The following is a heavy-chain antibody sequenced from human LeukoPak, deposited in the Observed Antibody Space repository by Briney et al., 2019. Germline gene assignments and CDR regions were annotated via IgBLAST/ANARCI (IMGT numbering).Heavy chain of an antibody. CDR1: GVTFINAW. CDR3: TKGLGQTNTDV. V-gene: IGHV3-15*01. J-gene: IGHJ6*02. D-gene: IGHD1-1*01. Sequence: GGSLRLSCADSGVTFINAWMTWVRQAPGRGLEWVGRIKTQTEGATTDYAAPVKGRFSISRDDSKNTLYLQMNSLKMDDTGVYYCTKGLGQTNTDVWGQGTTVTVSS. CDR2: IKTQTEGATT.